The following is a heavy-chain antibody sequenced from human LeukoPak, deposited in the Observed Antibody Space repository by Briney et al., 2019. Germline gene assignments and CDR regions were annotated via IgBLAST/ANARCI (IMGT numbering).Heavy chain of an antibody. CDR3: ARGYYDYVWGSYRPYYFDY. D-gene: IGHD3-16*02. Sequence: SETLSLTCTVSGGSISSYYWSWIRQPPGKGLEWIGYIYYSGSTNYNPSLKGRVTISVDTSKNQFSLKLSSVTAADTAVYYRARGYYDYVWGSYRPYYFDYWGQGTLVTVSS. CDR1: GGSISSYY. J-gene: IGHJ4*02. V-gene: IGHV4-59*01. CDR2: IYYSGST.